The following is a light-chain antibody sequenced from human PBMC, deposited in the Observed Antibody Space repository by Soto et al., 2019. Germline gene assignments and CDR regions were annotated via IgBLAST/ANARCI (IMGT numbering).Light chain of an antibody. Sequence: EIVLTQSPGTLSLSPGERATLSFRASQSLSSGYLAWYQQKPGQAPSILIYGASSRATGIPDRFSGSGSGTDFTLTISRLEPEDFAVYYCQQYGSSPRTFGQGTKVDIK. CDR1: QSLSSGY. CDR3: QQYGSSPRT. J-gene: IGKJ1*01. V-gene: IGKV3-20*01. CDR2: GAS.